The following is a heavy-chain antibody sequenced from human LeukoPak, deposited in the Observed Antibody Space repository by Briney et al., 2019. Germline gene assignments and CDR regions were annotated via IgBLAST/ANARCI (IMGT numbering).Heavy chain of an antibody. Sequence: ASVKVSCKASGGTFSSYAISWVRQAPGQGLEWMGGIIPIFGTANYAQKFQGRVTITADKSTSTAYMELSSLRSEDTAVYYCAREVWFGEFQLPNYYMDVWGKGTTVTVSS. V-gene: IGHV1-69*06. CDR2: IIPIFGTA. D-gene: IGHD3-10*01. J-gene: IGHJ6*03. CDR3: AREVWFGEFQLPNYYMDV. CDR1: GGTFSSYA.